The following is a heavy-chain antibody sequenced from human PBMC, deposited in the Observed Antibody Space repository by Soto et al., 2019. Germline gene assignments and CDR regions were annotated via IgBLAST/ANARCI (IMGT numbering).Heavy chain of an antibody. CDR3: AKLGVVVAGTDY. CDR2: RSYDGSNK. D-gene: IGHD2-15*01. J-gene: IGHJ4*02. CDR1: GFPFSSYG. V-gene: IGHV3-30*18. Sequence: GGSLRLSCAASGFPFSSYGMHWVRQAPGKGLDWVAVRSYDGSNKYYSASVKGRFTISRENSKNPLYLQMNSLRAEDESVYSCAKLGVVVAGTDYWGPGTFAHVSS.